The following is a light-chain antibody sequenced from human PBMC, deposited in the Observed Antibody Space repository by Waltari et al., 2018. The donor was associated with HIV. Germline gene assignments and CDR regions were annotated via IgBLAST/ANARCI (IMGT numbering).Light chain of an antibody. CDR3: QLSESSTHVV. CDR2: RDS. CDR1: NMGSKN. Sequence: SYELTQPLSVSVALGQTARITCWGNNMGSKNVHWYQQKPGKAPVLVIYRDSNRPAGIPERFSGPNSGNTVNLTIRRAQPGDAAEDYCQLSESSTHVVFGGGTKLTVL. V-gene: IGLV3-9*01. J-gene: IGLJ2*01.